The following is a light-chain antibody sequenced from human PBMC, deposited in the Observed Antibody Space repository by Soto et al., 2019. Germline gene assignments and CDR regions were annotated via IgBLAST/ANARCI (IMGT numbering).Light chain of an antibody. J-gene: IGLJ2*01. Sequence: QSALTQPASVSGSPGQSITISCTGTSSDIGGYNYVSWYQQHPGKAPKLMIYEVTNRPSGVSNRFSGSKSGNMASLTISGLHTDDEADYYCSSYTGSSTPVVFGGGTKLTVL. V-gene: IGLV2-14*01. CDR3: SSYTGSSTPVV. CDR1: SSDIGGYNY. CDR2: EVT.